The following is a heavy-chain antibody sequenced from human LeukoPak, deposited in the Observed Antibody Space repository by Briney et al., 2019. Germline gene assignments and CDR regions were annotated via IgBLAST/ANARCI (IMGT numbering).Heavy chain of an antibody. CDR2: ISAYNSNK. D-gene: IGHD1-26*01. CDR3: VRHIKPAGPWDGMDV. V-gene: IGHV1-18*04. CDR1: GYTFTRYG. J-gene: IGHJ6*02. Sequence: GASVKVSCKASGYTFTRYGISWVRQAPGQGLEWVAWISAYNSNKNSAEKFQGRVTMTIDTSTSTAYMELRSLKSDDTAVYYCVRHIKPAGPWDGMDVWGQGTTVIVSS.